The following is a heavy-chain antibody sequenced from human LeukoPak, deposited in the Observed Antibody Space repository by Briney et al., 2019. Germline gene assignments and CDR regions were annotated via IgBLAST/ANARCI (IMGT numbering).Heavy chain of an antibody. Sequence: PSETLSLTCAASGGSISSPNWWTWVRQPPGKGLEWIGEVYHTGSTNYNPSLKSRVTISVDKSNNQFSLKLTSVTAADTAVYYCASRHDSGPYWGQGTLVTVSS. D-gene: IGHD4-17*01. CDR3: ASRHDSGPY. CDR2: VYHTGST. J-gene: IGHJ4*02. CDR1: GGSISSPNW. V-gene: IGHV4-4*02.